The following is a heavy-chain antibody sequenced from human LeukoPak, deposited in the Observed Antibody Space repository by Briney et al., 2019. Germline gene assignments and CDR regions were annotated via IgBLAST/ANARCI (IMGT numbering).Heavy chain of an antibody. V-gene: IGHV1-69*04. D-gene: IGHD2-15*01. Sequence: ASVKVSCKASGGTFSSYAISWVRQAPGQGLEWMGRIIPILGIANYAQKFQGRVTITADKSTSTAYMELSSLRSEDTAVYYCAALYCSGGSCYSYYFDYWGQGTLVTVSS. CDR3: AALYCSGGSCYSYYFDY. CDR1: GGTFSSYA. J-gene: IGHJ4*02. CDR2: IIPILGIA.